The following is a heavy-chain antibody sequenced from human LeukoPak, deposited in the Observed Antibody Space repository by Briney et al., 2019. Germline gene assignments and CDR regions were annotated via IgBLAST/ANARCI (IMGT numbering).Heavy chain of an antibody. CDR2: IKSKTDGETT. D-gene: IGHD3-10*01. Sequence: GGSLRLSCAASGFTVSSNYMSWVRQAPGKGLEWIGRIKSKTDGETTNYAEPVRGRFTISRDDSKSAVYLQMNSLKIEDTAVYYCTTDLGTYYHGSQRLIPIDYWGQGTLVTVSS. J-gene: IGHJ4*02. CDR3: TTDLGTYYHGSQRLIPIDY. V-gene: IGHV3-15*01. CDR1: GFTVSSNY.